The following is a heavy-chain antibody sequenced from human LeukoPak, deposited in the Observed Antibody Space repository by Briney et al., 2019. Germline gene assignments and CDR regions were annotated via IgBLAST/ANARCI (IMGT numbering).Heavy chain of an antibody. Sequence: SETLSLTCAVYGGSFSGYYWSWIRQPPGKGLEWIGEINHSGSTNYIPSLKSRVTISVDTSKNQFSLKLSSVTAADTAVYYCARAVWSGYSAPWYYGMDVWGQGTTVTVSS. CDR1: GGSFSGYY. CDR3: ARAVWSGYSAPWYYGMDV. J-gene: IGHJ6*02. D-gene: IGHD3-3*01. CDR2: INHSGST. V-gene: IGHV4-34*01.